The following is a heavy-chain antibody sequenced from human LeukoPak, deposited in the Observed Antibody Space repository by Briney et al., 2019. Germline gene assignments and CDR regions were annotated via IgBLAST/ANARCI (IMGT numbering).Heavy chain of an antibody. CDR2: ISSGGTDE. CDR3: ARDSTYYYDSGSSGPHYFDN. V-gene: IGHV3-30*01. Sequence: PGRSLRLSCAASGITLSRYAMHWVRQAPGKGLEWVSLISSGGTDEYYADSVKGRFTISRDNSKNTLYLQLNSLRGEDTAVYYCARDSTYYYDSGSSGPHYFDNWGQGTLVTVSS. J-gene: IGHJ4*02. CDR1: GITLSRYA. D-gene: IGHD3-10*01.